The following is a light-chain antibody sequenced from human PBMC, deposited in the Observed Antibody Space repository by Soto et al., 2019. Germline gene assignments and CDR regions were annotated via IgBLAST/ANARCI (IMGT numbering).Light chain of an antibody. Sequence: DVVMTQSPLPLAVTLGQPASISCRSSQSLVYSNGVTYLSWFQQRPGQSPRRLIHKVSNRDSGVPDRLSGSASGTDFTLKISRVEAEDVGVYYCMQGTHWPYTFGQGTKLEIK. CDR3: MQGTHWPYT. CDR2: KVS. V-gene: IGKV2-30*01. CDR1: QSLVYSNGVTY. J-gene: IGKJ2*01.